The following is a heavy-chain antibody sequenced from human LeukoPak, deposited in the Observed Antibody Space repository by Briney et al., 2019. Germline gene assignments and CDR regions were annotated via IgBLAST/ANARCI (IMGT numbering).Heavy chain of an antibody. V-gene: IGHV3-7*01. Sequence: GGSLRLSCAASGSTFSSYWMSWVRQAPGKGLEWVANIKQDGSEKYYVDSVKGRFTISRDNAKNTLYLQMNSLRAEDTAVYYCARESGIAAALDLRGQGTLVTVSS. CDR2: IKQDGSEK. J-gene: IGHJ5*02. CDR3: ARESGIAAALDL. CDR1: GSTFSSYW. D-gene: IGHD6-13*01.